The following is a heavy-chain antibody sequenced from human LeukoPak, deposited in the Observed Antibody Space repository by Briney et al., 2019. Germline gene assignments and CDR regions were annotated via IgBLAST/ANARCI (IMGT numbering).Heavy chain of an antibody. V-gene: IGHV4-59*01. CDR1: GGSISSYY. CDR3: ARVFGSSWSRYYYYGMDV. D-gene: IGHD6-13*01. Sequence: SETLSLTCTVSGGSISSYYWSWIRQPPGEGLEWIGYIYYSGSTNYNPSLKSRVTISVDTSKNQFSLKLSSVTAADTAVYYCARVFGSSWSRYYYYGMDVWGQGTTVTVSS. CDR2: IYYSGST. J-gene: IGHJ6*02.